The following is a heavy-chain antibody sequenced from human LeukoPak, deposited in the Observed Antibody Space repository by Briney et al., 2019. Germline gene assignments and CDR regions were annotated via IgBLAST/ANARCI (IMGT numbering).Heavy chain of an antibody. CDR3: AKDLAPFPSSFGY. D-gene: IGHD3-16*01. CDR2: ISGSGGST. CDR1: GFTFSSSA. Sequence: GGSLRLSCAASGFTFSSSAMSWVRQAPGKGLEWVSAISGSGGSTYYADSVKGRFTISRDNSKNTLYLQMNSLRAEDTAVYYCAKDLAPFPSSFGYWGQGTLVTVSS. J-gene: IGHJ4*02. V-gene: IGHV3-23*01.